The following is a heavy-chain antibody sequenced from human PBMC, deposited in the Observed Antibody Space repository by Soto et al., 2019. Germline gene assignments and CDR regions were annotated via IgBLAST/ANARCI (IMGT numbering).Heavy chain of an antibody. D-gene: IGHD4-17*01. CDR1: GGSISSSSYY. CDR3: ARFDYGDYEAYFDY. J-gene: IGHJ4*02. CDR2: IYYSGST. V-gene: IGHV4-39*01. Sequence: SETLSLTCTVSGGSISSSSYYWGWIRQPPGKGLEWIGSIYYSGSTYYNPSLKSRVTISVGTSKNQFSLKLSSVTAADTAVYYCARFDYGDYEAYFDYWGQGTLVTVSS.